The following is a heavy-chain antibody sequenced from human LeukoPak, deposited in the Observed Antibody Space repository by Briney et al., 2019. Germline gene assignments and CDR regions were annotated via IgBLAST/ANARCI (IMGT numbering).Heavy chain of an antibody. CDR2: IIPIFGTA. V-gene: IGHV1-69*06. Sequence: SVKVSCKACGGTFSSYAISWVRQAPGQGLEWMGGIIPIFGTANYAQKFQGRVTITADKSTSTAYMELSSLRSEDTAVYYCARRYCSSTSCYHFDYWGQGTLVTVSS. CDR1: GGTFSSYA. CDR3: ARRYCSSTSCYHFDY. J-gene: IGHJ4*02. D-gene: IGHD2-2*01.